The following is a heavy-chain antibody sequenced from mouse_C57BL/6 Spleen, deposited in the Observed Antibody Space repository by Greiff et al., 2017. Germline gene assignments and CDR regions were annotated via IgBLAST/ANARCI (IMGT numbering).Heavy chain of an antibody. V-gene: IGHV1-59*01. J-gene: IGHJ4*01. CDR2: IDPSDSYT. CDR3: ARGGSCPYAMDD. D-gene: IGHD1-1*01. Sequence: QVQLQQPGAELVRPGTSVKLSCKASGYTFTSYWMHWVKQRPGQGLEWIGVIDPSDSYTNYHQKFKGKATLTVDTSSSTAYMQLSSLTSEDSAVYYCARGGSCPYAMDDWGQGTSVTVSS. CDR1: GYTFTSYW.